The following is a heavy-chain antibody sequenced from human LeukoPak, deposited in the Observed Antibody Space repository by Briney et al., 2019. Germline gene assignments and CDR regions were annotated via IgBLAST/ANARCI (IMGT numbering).Heavy chain of an antibody. D-gene: IGHD6-19*01. Sequence: GESLKISCKGSGYSFTNYWIGWVRQMPGKGLEWMGITYPADSDTRYSQSFQGQVTISADKSISTAYLQSSSLQTSATAIYYCARHKGFSSAWYADYWGQGTLVTVAS. CDR3: ARHKGFSSAWYADY. V-gene: IGHV5-51*01. CDR1: GYSFTNYW. CDR2: TYPADSDT. J-gene: IGHJ4*02.